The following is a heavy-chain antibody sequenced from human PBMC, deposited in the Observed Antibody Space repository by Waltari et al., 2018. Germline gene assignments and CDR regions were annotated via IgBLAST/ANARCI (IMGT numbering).Heavy chain of an antibody. V-gene: IGHV4-39*07. CDR1: GGSISSNTYY. J-gene: IGHJ4*02. CDR3: ARRVVTTGGVDY. D-gene: IGHD2-21*02. Sequence: QLQLQESGPRLVRPSETLSLTCTVSGGSISSNTYYWAWIRQTPGKGLEWIGYIHYSGNTYYNPSLRSRVTISVDTSKNQFSLNLRSVTAADTAVYYSARRVVTTGGVDYWGQGTLVTVSS. CDR2: IHYSGNT.